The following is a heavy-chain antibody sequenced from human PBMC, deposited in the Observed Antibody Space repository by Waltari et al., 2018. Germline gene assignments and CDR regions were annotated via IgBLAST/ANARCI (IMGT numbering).Heavy chain of an antibody. V-gene: IGHV1-69-2*01. CDR2: VDPEDSQA. CDR1: GYTFSDYY. CDR3: ATALGDNTSASRPFHL. Sequence: EVQLRQSGAELRKPGTPVKFSCKASGYTFSDYYIHWVQQAPGKGIQWVGLVDPEDSQAIHAEKFQGRVTITADTSTDTAYLELSSLTSEDTAVFYCATALGDNTSASRPFHLWGQGTVITVSS. D-gene: IGHD3-10*01. J-gene: IGHJ3*01.